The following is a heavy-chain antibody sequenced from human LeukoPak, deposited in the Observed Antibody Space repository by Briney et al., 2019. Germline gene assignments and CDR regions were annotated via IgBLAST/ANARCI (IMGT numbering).Heavy chain of an antibody. V-gene: IGHV1-69*04. CDR1: GGTFSSYA. CDR3: AVAYCGGDCYSSVDY. CDR2: IIPILGIA. Sequence: SVKVSCKASGGTFSSYAISWVRQAPGQGLEWMGRIIPILGIANYAQKFQGRVTITADKSTSTAYMELSSLRSEDTAVYYCAVAYCGGDCYSSVDYWGQGTLVTVSS. D-gene: IGHD2-21*02. J-gene: IGHJ4*02.